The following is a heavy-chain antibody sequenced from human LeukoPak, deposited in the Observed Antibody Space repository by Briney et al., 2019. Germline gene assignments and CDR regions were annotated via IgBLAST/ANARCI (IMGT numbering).Heavy chain of an antibody. CDR2: IIANSGGT. J-gene: IGHJ4*02. CDR3: AADAPQEWLVDPEYYFDY. V-gene: IGHV1-2*02. Sequence: ASVKVSCKASGYTFSDYFMHWVRQAPGQGLEWMGWIIANSGGTIYAQKFQGRVTMTRDTSISTAYMELSSLRSEDTAVYYCAADAPQEWLVDPEYYFDYWGQGTLVTVSS. D-gene: IGHD6-19*01. CDR1: GYTFSDYF.